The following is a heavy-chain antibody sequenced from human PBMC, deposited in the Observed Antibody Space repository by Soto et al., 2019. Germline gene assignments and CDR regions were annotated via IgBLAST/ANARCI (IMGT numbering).Heavy chain of an antibody. CDR2: IYHSGST. D-gene: IGHD4-17*01. CDR3: HSXNYFSVTRPGGGDY. CDR1: GGSISSGGYS. Sequence: SETLSLTCAVSGGSISSGGYSWSWIRQPPGKGLEWIGYIYHSGSTYYNPSLKSRVTISLDTSKNQFSLRLNTVTAADTAVYYCHSXNYFSVTRPGGGDYRGQGTLVTVSS. J-gene: IGHJ4*02. V-gene: IGHV4-30-2*01.